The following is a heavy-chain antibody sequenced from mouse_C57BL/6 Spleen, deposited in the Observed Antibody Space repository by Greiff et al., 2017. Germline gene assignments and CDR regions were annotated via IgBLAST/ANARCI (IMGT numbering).Heavy chain of an antibody. CDR3: ARWFAY. CDR1: GYAFSSSW. Sequence: VKLMESGPELVKPGASVKISCKASGYAFSSSWMNWVKQRPGKGLEWIGRIYPGDGDTDYNGKFKGKATLTADKSSSTAYMQLSSLTSEDSAVYFCARWFAYWGQGTLVTVSA. V-gene: IGHV1-82*01. CDR2: IYPGDGDT. J-gene: IGHJ3*01.